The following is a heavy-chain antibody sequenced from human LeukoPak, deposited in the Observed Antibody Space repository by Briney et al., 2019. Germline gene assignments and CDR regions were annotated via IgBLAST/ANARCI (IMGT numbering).Heavy chain of an antibody. Sequence: GGSLRLSCAASGFVLSDYGMHWVRQAPGKGLEWVAFVRNDGSNEYYVGSVKGRFTISRDKSKNTLYLQVNSLRAEDTAVYSCAKESDSGYHSDGPKNWALGTLVTVSS. V-gene: IGHV3-30*02. D-gene: IGHD5-12*01. CDR1: GFVLSDYG. CDR3: AKESDSGYHSDGPKN. CDR2: VRNDGSNE. J-gene: IGHJ4*02.